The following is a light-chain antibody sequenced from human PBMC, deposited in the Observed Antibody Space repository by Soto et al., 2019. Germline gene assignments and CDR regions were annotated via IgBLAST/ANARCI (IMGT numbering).Light chain of an antibody. V-gene: IGKV1-17*01. Sequence: DIHMTQSPSSLSASLGDIVTVAXRARKSIRPYLNWYQQHQGXAPKXXXYAXSSLQSGVPSRLSGSGSGTEFTLTISGLQPEDFATYYCLQHNSYPRTFGQGTKVDIK. CDR1: KSIRPY. CDR3: LQHNSYPRT. CDR2: AXS. J-gene: IGKJ1*01.